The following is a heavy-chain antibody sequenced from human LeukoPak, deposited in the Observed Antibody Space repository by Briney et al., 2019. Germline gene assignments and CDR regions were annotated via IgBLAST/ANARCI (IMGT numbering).Heavy chain of an antibody. CDR3: ARDSSGWYYWYFDL. CDR2: IIPIFGTA. J-gene: IGHJ2*01. Sequence: ASVKVSCKASGGTFSSYAISWVRQAPGQGLEWMGGIIPIFGTANYAQKFQGRVTITADESTSTAYMELSSLRSEDTAVYYCARDSSGWYYWYFDLWGRGTLVTVSS. V-gene: IGHV1-69*13. CDR1: GGTFSSYA. D-gene: IGHD6-19*01.